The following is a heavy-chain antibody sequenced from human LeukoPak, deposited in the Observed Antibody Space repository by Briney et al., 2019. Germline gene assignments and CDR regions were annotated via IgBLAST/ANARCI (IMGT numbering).Heavy chain of an antibody. V-gene: IGHV3-30*18. CDR2: ISYDGSNK. J-gene: IGHJ4*02. Sequence: GGSLRLSCAASGFTFSSYGMHWVRQAPGKGLEWVAVISYDGSNKYYADSVKGRFTISRDNSKNTLYLQMNSLRAEDTAVYYCAKGPRPYYGSGSYLDYWGQGALVTVSS. CDR1: GFTFSSYG. D-gene: IGHD3-10*01. CDR3: AKGPRPYYGSGSYLDY.